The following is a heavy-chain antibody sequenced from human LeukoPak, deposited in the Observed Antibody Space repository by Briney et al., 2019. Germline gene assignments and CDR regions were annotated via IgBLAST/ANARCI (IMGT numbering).Heavy chain of an antibody. CDR3: AKDPDRYYDFWSGYHAGAFDI. V-gene: IGHV3-23*01. CDR2: ISGSGGST. Sequence: GGSLRLSCAASGFPFSTYAMSWVRQAPGKGLEWVSAISGSGGSTYYADSVKGRFTISRDNSKNTLYLQMNSLRAEDTAVYYCAKDPDRYYDFWSGYHAGAFDIWGQGTMVTVSS. CDR1: GFPFSTYA. D-gene: IGHD3-3*01. J-gene: IGHJ3*02.